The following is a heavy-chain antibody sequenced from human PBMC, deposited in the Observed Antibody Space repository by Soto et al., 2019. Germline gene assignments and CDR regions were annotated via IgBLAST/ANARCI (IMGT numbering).Heavy chain of an antibody. CDR3: ATGGSYYIL. V-gene: IGHV3-48*03. CDR2: ISSSGSTI. D-gene: IGHD1-26*01. Sequence: EVQLVESGGGLVQPGGSLRLSCAASGFTFSGYEMNWVRQAPGKGLEWVSYISSSGSTIYYAYSVKGRFTISSDNAKNSLYLQMNSLRGEDTSLYYCATGGSYYILWGQGTLVTVSS. J-gene: IGHJ4*02. CDR1: GFTFSGYE.